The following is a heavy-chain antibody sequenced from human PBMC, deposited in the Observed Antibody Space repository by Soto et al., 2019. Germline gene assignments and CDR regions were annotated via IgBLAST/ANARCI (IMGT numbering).Heavy chain of an antibody. J-gene: IGHJ4*02. CDR3: ARAGAATLSDY. Sequence: QVQLQESGPGLVKPSETLSLTCTVSGGSSSNYYCSWIRQPPGKGLEWIGYIYYSGSTNYNPSLKSRVTISVDTSKNQFSLKLSSVTAADTAVYYCARAGAATLSDYWGQGTLLTVSS. V-gene: IGHV4-59*01. CDR2: IYYSGST. CDR1: GGSSSNYY. D-gene: IGHD2-15*01.